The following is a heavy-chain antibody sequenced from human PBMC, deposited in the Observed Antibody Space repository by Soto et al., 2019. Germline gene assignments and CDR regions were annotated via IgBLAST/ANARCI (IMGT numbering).Heavy chain of an antibody. CDR3: ARGQGAAIGDYYYHGMDV. D-gene: IGHD2-2*02. CDR1: GFIFSGSA. CDR2: IRSRANNFAT. Sequence: LXLSCAASGFIFSGSAIHWVRQASGKGLEWVGRIRSRANNFATSSAASVKGRFTFSRDDSKNTAYLQMNTLKPEDTAVYYCARGQGAAIGDYYYHGMDVWGQGTTVTVS. V-gene: IGHV3-73*01. J-gene: IGHJ6*02.